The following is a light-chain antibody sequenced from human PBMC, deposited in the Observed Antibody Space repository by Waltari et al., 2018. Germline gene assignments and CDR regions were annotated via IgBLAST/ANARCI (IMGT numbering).Light chain of an antibody. CDR3: QQYNNWPWS. V-gene: IGKV3-15*01. J-gene: IGKJ2*03. CDR2: GAS. CDR1: QSVSSN. Sequence: EIVMTQSPATLSVSPGERATLSCRASQSVSSNLPWYQKKPGQAPRLLIYGASTRATGIPARFSGSGSGTEFTLTISSLQSEDFAVYYCQQYNNWPWSFGQGTKLEIK.